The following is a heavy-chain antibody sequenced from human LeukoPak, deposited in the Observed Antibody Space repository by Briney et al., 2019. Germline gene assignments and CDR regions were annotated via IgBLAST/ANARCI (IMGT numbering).Heavy chain of an antibody. V-gene: IGHV4-39*01. CDR2: IHHTGST. J-gene: IGHJ5*02. CDR1: GASVSSITYY. Sequence: SETLSLTCSVSGASVSSITYYGGWIRLPPGKGLEWFGSIHHTGSTYYNPSLKSRVAISVDTSKNQFSLKLDSVTAADTAVYYCARHALITAISTYNWFDPWGQGTLVTVSS. CDR3: ARHALITAISTYNWFDP. D-gene: IGHD2-2*02.